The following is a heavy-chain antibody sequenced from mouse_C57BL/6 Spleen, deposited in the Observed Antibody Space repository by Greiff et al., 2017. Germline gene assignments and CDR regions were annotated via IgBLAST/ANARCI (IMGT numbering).Heavy chain of an antibody. V-gene: IGHV5-4*01. CDR1: GFTFSSYA. D-gene: IGHD1-1*01. J-gene: IGHJ2*01. Sequence: EVQLVESGGGLVKPGGSLKLSCAASGFTFSSYAMSWVRQTPEKRLEWVATISDGGSYTYYPDNVKGRFTISRDNAKNNLYLQMSHLKSEDTAMYYCARDRSSLFDYWGQGTTLTVSS. CDR3: ARDRSSLFDY. CDR2: ISDGGSYT.